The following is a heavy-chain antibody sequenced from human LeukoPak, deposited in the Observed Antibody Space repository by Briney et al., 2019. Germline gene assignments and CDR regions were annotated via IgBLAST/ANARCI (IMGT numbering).Heavy chain of an antibody. CDR3: AKGSSTSCLPSGDCYYYYMDV. J-gene: IGHJ6*03. CDR1: GFTFDDYA. V-gene: IGHV3-43D*03. Sequence: PGRSLRLSCAASGFTFDDYAMHWVRQAPGKGLEWVSLISWDGGSTYYADSVKGRFTISRDNSKNSLYLQMNSLRAEDTALYYCAKGSSTSCLPSGDCYYYYMDVWGKGTTVTVSS. D-gene: IGHD2-2*01. CDR2: ISWDGGST.